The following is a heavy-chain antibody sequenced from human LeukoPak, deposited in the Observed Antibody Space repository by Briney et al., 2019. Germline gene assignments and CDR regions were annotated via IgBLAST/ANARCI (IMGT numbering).Heavy chain of an antibody. D-gene: IGHD2-2*01. CDR3: ARVAPATYYMDV. Sequence: PSETLSLTCTVSGGSISSYYWSWIRQPPGKGLEWIGYIYYSGSTNYNPSLKSRVTISVDTSKNQFSLKLSSVTAADTAVYYCARVAPATYYMDVWGKGTTVTVSS. J-gene: IGHJ6*03. V-gene: IGHV4-59*08. CDR1: GGSISSYY. CDR2: IYYSGST.